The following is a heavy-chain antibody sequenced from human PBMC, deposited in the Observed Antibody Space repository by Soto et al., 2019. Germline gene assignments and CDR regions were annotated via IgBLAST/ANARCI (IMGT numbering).Heavy chain of an antibody. V-gene: IGHV3-64D*06. CDR2: ISSNGGST. CDR1: GFTFSSYA. CDR3: VKDCLGAVVVPAAHAFDI. J-gene: IGHJ3*02. Sequence: GGSLRLSCSASGFTFSSYAMHWVRQAPGKGLEYVSAISSNGGSTYYADSVKGRFTISRDNSKNTLYLQMSGLRAEDTAVYYCVKDCLGAVVVPAAHAFDIWGQGTMVTVSS. D-gene: IGHD2-2*01.